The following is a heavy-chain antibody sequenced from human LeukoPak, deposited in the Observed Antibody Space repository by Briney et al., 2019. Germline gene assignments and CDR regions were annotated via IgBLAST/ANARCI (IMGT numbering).Heavy chain of an antibody. CDR2: IYHSGST. D-gene: IGHD3-10*02. CDR3: ARRARCAAVRGFVDY. Sequence: SETLSLTCTVSGYSISSGYYWGWIRQPPGKGLEWIGSIYHSGSTYYNPSLKSRVTISVDTSKNQFSLKLRSVTAADTVVYYCARRARCAAVRGFVDYWGQGTLVTVSS. V-gene: IGHV4-38-2*02. J-gene: IGHJ4*02. CDR1: GYSISSGYY.